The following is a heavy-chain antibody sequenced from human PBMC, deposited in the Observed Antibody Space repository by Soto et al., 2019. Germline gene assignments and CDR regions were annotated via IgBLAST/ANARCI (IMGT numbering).Heavy chain of an antibody. CDR3: ARDRSTYGGGGTGEVKENWFDP. D-gene: IGHD2-8*01. CDR2: AYYSGDT. J-gene: IGHJ5*02. V-gene: IGHV4-59*01. CDR1: GGSISRYY. Sequence: SETLSLTCSVSGGSISRYYWSWIRQPPGKGLEWIGYAYYSGDTGYNPSLQSRVTVAVDTSKNQVSLKLTSVTAADTAVYYCARDRSTYGGGGTGEVKENWFDPWGQGALFTVS.